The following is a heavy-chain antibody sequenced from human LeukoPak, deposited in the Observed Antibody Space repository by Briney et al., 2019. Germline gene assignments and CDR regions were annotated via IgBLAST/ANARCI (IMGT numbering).Heavy chain of an antibody. CDR1: GVSISSSSYY. CDR2: IYYSGST. J-gene: IGHJ4*02. D-gene: IGHD3-22*01. CDR3: ARRLRYDSSGEPPYYFDY. V-gene: IGHV4-39*01. Sequence: PPETLSLTCTASGVSISSSSYYWGWIRQPPGKGLEWIGRIYYSGSTYYNPSLKSRVTISVDTSKNPFSLKLSSVTAADRAVYDCARRLRYDSSGEPPYYFDYWGQGALVTVSS.